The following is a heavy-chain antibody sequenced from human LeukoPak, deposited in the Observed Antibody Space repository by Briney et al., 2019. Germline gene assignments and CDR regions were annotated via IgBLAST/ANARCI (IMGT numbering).Heavy chain of an antibody. D-gene: IGHD5-12*01. J-gene: IGHJ6*04. CDR3: ARGRWLRLAYYYGMDV. Sequence: SSETLSLTCAVYGGSFSGYYWSWIRQPPGKGLEWIGEINHSASTNYNPSLKSRVTISVDTSKNQFSLKLSSVTAADTAVYYCARGRWLRLAYYYGMDVWGKGTTVTVSS. V-gene: IGHV4-34*01. CDR1: GGSFSGYY. CDR2: INHSAST.